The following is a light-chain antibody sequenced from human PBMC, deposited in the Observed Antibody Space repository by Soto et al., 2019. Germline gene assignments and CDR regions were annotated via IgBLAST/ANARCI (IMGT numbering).Light chain of an antibody. CDR1: QSISTY. CDR2: DAS. J-gene: IGKJ2*01. V-gene: IGKV3-11*01. CDR3: QQLNNWQYN. Sequence: EIVLTQSPATLSLSPGERATLSCRASQSISTYLVWYQQKPGQAPRLLMYDASNRATGIPARFSGSGSGTDFSLTITGLEPEDFAVYYCQQLNNWQYNFGQRTKLEIK.